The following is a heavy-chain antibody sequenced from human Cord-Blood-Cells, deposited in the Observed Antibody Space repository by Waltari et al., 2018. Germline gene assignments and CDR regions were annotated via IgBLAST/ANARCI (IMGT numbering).Heavy chain of an antibody. Sequence: QVQLQQWAAGLLKPSETLSLTCAVYGGSFRGYYWRWLRQPPGKGLEWIGEINHSGSTNYNPSLKSRVTISVDTSKNQFSLKLSSVTAADTAVYYCARHAWDSSTFFDYWGQGTLVTVSS. CDR3: ARHAWDSSTFFDY. V-gene: IGHV4-34*01. D-gene: IGHD6-13*01. CDR1: GGSFRGYY. J-gene: IGHJ4*02. CDR2: INHSGST.